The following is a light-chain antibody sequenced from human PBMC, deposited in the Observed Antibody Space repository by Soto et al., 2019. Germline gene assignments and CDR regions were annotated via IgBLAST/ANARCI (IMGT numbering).Light chain of an antibody. V-gene: IGLV2-8*01. CDR3: SSFAAGTNYV. CDR2: EVS. Sequence: QSVLTQPPSASGSPGQSVTISCTGTSSDVGGYNYVSWYQHHPGKAPKLMIYEVSKRPSGVPDRFSGSKSGNTASLTVSGLQAEDEADYYCSSFAAGTNYVFGTGTKVTVL. J-gene: IGLJ1*01. CDR1: SSDVGGYNY.